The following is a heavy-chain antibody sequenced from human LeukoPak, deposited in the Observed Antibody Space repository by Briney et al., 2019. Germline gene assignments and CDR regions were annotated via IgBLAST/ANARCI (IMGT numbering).Heavy chain of an antibody. J-gene: IGHJ5*02. D-gene: IGHD6-13*01. Sequence: SETLSLTCTVSGGSIRGTSYYWGWIRQPPGKGLEWIGSFEYSGSTYYNASLNSRVTISIDTANKQFSLKLTSVVAADTAVYYCARHGSAGTAWGQGTQVTVSS. CDR2: FEYSGST. CDR3: ARHGSAGTA. V-gene: IGHV4-39*01. CDR1: GGSIRGTSYY.